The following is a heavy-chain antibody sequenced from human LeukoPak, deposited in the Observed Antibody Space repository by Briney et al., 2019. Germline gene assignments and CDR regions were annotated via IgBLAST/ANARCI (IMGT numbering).Heavy chain of an antibody. V-gene: IGHV3-49*04. Sequence: GGSLRLSCTGSGFTFGDYAMNWVRHAPGKGLEWVGFIRSKNYDGTTEYAASVKGRFTISRDDSRSIAYLQMNSLKTEDTAVYYCTRVIVATKDYWGQGTLVTVSS. D-gene: IGHD5-12*01. CDR3: TRVIVATKDY. CDR1: GFTFGDYA. J-gene: IGHJ4*02. CDR2: IRSKNYDGTT.